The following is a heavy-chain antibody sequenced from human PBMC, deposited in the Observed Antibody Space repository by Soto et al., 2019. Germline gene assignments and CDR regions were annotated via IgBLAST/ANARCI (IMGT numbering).Heavy chain of an antibody. V-gene: IGHV4-59*01. D-gene: IGHD3-3*02. CDR1: GASISTYS. CDR3: ASPKIAFYNWFDP. Sequence: NPSETLSLTCTVLGASISTYSWRWIRQPPGKGLEWIGYISYSGSTNYNPSLKSRVTISVDTSKNQFSLKVNSVTAADTAVYYCASPKIAFYNWFDPWGQGTLVT. CDR2: ISYSGST. J-gene: IGHJ5*02.